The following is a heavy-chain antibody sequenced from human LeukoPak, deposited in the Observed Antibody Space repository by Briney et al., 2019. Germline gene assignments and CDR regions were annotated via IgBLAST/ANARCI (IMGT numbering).Heavy chain of an antibody. J-gene: IGHJ4*02. CDR2: IDPSDSYT. CDR3: ARHTAAVAGDLDY. CDR1: GYSFTSYR. V-gene: IGHV5-10-1*01. D-gene: IGHD6-19*01. Sequence: GESLKISCKGSGYSFTSYRITWVRQMPGKGLEWMGRIDPSDSYTEYSPSFQGHVTISADKSINTAYLQWSSLKASDIAMYYCARHTAAVAGDLDYWGQGTLVTVSS.